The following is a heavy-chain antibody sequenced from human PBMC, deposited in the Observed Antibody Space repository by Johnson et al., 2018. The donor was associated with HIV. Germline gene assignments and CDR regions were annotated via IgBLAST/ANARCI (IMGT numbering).Heavy chain of an antibody. CDR1: GFTFSSYF. J-gene: IGHJ3*02. CDR2: INQDGSEK. CDR3: ARVLREYYYDSSGPQNAFDI. V-gene: IGHV3-7*01. D-gene: IGHD3-22*01. Sequence: EVQLVESGGGLVQPGGSLRLSCAASGFTFSSYFMSWVRQAPGKGLEWVANINQDGSEKYYVDSVKGRFTISRDNAKNSLNLQMNSLRAEDTAVYYCARVLREYYYDSSGPQNAFDIWGQGTMVTVSA.